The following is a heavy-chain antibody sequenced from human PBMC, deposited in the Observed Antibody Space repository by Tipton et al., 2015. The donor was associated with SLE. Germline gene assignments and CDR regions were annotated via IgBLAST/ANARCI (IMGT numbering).Heavy chain of an antibody. Sequence: TLSLTCAAYGGSFSGYYWSWIRQPPGKGLEWIGEINHSGSTYYNPSLKSRVTISVDTSKNQFSLKLSSVTAADTAVYYCARREAAAALPFDYWGQGTLVTVSS. CDR1: GGSFSGYY. V-gene: IGHV4-34*01. CDR2: INHSGST. J-gene: IGHJ4*02. D-gene: IGHD6-13*01. CDR3: ARREAAAALPFDY.